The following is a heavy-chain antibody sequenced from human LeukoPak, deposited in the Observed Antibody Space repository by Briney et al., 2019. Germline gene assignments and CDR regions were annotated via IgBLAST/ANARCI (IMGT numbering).Heavy chain of an antibody. V-gene: IGHV3-23*01. Sequence: HPGGSLRLSCAASGFTGTTYAMSWVRQAPGKGLEWVSGIGGRDTRTDYYADSVKGRFTISRDNSKSTLYLQMKSLRAEDTALYYCAKGFSSGWYFFDYWGQGTLVTVSS. J-gene: IGHJ4*02. CDR3: AKGFSSGWYFFDY. CDR1: GFTGTTYA. CDR2: IGGRDTRT. D-gene: IGHD6-19*01.